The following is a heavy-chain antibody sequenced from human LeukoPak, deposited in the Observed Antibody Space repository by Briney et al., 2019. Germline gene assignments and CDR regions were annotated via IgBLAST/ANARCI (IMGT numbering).Heavy chain of an antibody. CDR1: GLSFSSFA. CDR2: ITGNGET. CDR3: AKASWVSSTDAVR. J-gene: IGHJ4*02. V-gene: IGHV3-23*01. Sequence: GGSLRLSCAASGLSFSSFAMSWVRQGPARGLEWVSSITGNGETFYADSVKGRFTLSSDSSRNTVYFQLNNLRVEDTAIYYCAKASWVSSTDAVRWGQGTLVTVSS. D-gene: IGHD3-16*01.